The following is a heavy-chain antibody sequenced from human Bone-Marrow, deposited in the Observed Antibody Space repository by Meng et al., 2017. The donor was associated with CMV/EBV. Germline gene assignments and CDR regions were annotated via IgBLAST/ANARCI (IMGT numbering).Heavy chain of an antibody. CDR2: ISYDGGNT. V-gene: IGHV3-30-3*01. J-gene: IGHJ4*02. CDR1: GFSFSTYP. Sequence: GESLKISCAASGFSFSTYPIHWVRQAPGKGLEWVALISYDGGNTDYADPVKGRFTISRDNSKNTVYLQMNSLRAEDTALYYCARGCSTRCFFDYWGQGTLVTGSS. CDR3: ARGCSTRCFFDY. D-gene: IGHD2-2*01.